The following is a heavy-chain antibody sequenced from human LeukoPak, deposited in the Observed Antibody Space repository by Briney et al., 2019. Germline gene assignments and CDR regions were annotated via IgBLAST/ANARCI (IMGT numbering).Heavy chain of an antibody. D-gene: IGHD6-13*01. CDR3: AKDSAAAGLYYFDY. CDR2: ISWNSGSI. Sequence: GGSLRLSCAASGFTFDDYAMHWVRQAPGKGPEWVSGISWNSGSIGYADSVKGRFTISRDNAKNSLYLQMNSLRAEDTALYYCAKDSAAAGLYYFDYWAREPWSPSPQ. CDR1: GFTFDDYA. V-gene: IGHV3-9*01. J-gene: IGHJ4*02.